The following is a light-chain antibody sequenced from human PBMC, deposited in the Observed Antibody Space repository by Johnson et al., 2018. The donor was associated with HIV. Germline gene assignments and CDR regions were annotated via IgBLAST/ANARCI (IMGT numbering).Light chain of an antibody. CDR2: ENN. V-gene: IGLV1-51*02. CDR1: SSNIGNNY. Sequence: QSVLTQPPSVSAAPGQKVTISCSGSSSNIGNNYVSWYQQLPGTAPKLLIYENNKRPSGIPDRFSGSKSGTSATLGITGLQTGDEADYYCGTWDSSLSAGGYVFGTGTKCTVL. CDR3: GTWDSSLSAGGYV. J-gene: IGLJ1*01.